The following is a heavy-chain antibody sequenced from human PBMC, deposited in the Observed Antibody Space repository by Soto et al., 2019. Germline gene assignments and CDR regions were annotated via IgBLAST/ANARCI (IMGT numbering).Heavy chain of an antibody. CDR3: ALQGFWAIHGRVDV. Sequence: PSETLSLTCAVSGYSISISNWWGWIRQPPGKGLEWIGYIYYSGTTYYNPSLKSRVAISLDTSKSQFSLKLTSVTATDTGVYYCALQGFWAIHGRVDVWGQGTTVTVSS. V-gene: IGHV4-28*01. CDR1: GYSISISNW. J-gene: IGHJ6*02. CDR2: IYYSGTT. D-gene: IGHD3-10*01.